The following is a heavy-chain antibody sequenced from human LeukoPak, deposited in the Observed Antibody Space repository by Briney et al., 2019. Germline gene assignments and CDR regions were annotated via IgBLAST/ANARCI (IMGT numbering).Heavy chain of an antibody. Sequence: SETLSLTCTVSGGSISSSSYYWGWIRQPPGKGLEWIGYIYYSGSTYYNPSLKSRVTISVDTSKNQFSLKLSSVTAADTAVYYCARFLEWTSYYYYGMDVWGQGTTVTVSS. CDR1: GGSISSSSYY. CDR3: ARFLEWTSYYYYGMDV. V-gene: IGHV4-31*03. D-gene: IGHD3-3*01. CDR2: IYYSGST. J-gene: IGHJ6*02.